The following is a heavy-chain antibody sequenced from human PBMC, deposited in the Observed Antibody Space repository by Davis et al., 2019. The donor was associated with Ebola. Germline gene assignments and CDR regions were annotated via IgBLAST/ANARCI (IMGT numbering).Heavy chain of an antibody. J-gene: IGHJ4*02. CDR1: GFDFTNHG. Sequence: PGGSLRLSCAASGFDFTNHGMNWVRQAPGKGLEWVASITGSSKFIYYADSMKGRFTISRDNARKSLYLHMESLRAEDTALYYCVRDCIGDVCPFDFWGQGTQVIVSS. CDR3: VRDCIGDVCPFDF. CDR2: ITGSSKFI. D-gene: IGHD2-8*02. V-gene: IGHV3-21*01.